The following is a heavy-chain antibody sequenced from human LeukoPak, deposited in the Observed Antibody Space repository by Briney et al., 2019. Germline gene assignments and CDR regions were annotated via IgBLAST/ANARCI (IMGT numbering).Heavy chain of an antibody. Sequence: GGSLRLSCATSGFTFSNAWMTWVRQAQGKGLEWVGRIKTKGEGGTVDYAAPVKGRFTISRDDSKNTLYLQMNRLSPEDTAAYYCVKDIKKTYGIFDDWGQGTLVTVSS. CDR3: VKDIKKTYGIFDD. D-gene: IGHD2-21*01. V-gene: IGHV3-15*01. CDR2: IKTKGEGGTV. CDR1: GFTFSNAW. J-gene: IGHJ4*02.